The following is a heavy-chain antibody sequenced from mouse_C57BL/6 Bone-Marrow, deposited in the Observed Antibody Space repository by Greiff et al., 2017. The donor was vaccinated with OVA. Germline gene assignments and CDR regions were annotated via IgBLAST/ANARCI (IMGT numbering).Heavy chain of an antibody. CDR2: INPYNGGT. CDR3: ARWGYGGAMDY. J-gene: IGHJ4*01. D-gene: IGHD2-2*01. V-gene: IGHV1-19*01. CDR1: GYTFTDYY. Sequence: EVQLQQSGPVLVKPGASVKMSCKASGYTFTDYYMNWVKQSHGKSLEWIGVINPYNGGTSYNQKFKGKATLTVDKSSSTAYMELNSLTSEDSAVYYCARWGYGGAMDYWGQGTSVTVSS.